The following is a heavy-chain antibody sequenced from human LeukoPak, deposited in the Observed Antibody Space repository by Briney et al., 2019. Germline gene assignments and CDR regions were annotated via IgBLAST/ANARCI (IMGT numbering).Heavy chain of an antibody. J-gene: IGHJ4*02. V-gene: IGHV3-23*01. CDR2: ITGSGAGT. CDR1: GFTFSNYA. CDR3: ARGLRYSYDAVDY. Sequence: GGSLRLSCAASGFTFSNYALIWVRQAPERGLQWVSAITGSGAGTFYEDSVKGRFTISRDNSKNTLYLQMNSLRAEDTAVYYCARGLRYSYDAVDYWGQGTLVTVSS. D-gene: IGHD5-18*01.